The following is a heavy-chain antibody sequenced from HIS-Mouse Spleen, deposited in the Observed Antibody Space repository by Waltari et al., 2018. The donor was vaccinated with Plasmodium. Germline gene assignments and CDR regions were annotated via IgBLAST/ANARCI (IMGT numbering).Heavy chain of an antibody. CDR2: IKQDGSEK. Sequence: EVQLVESGGGLVQPGGSLRPSCAASGFTFSSHWMSWVRQAPGKGLEWVANIKQDGSEKYYVDSVKGRFTISRDNAKNSLYLQMNSLRAEDTAVYYCASSWYWYFDLWGRGTLVTVSS. CDR3: ASSWYWYFDL. CDR1: GFTFSSHW. D-gene: IGHD6-13*01. V-gene: IGHV3-7*01. J-gene: IGHJ2*01.